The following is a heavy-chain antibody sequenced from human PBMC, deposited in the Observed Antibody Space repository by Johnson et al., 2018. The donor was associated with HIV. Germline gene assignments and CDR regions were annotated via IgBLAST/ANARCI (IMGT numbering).Heavy chain of an antibody. V-gene: IGHV3-30*04. D-gene: IGHD3-10*01. J-gene: IGHJ3*02. CDR3: AKDPTDFGADWAFDI. Sequence: QVQLVESGGGVVQPGRSLRLSCAASGFTFSTYAMHWVRQAPGKGLEWVAVISYDGSNKYYVDSVKGRFTISRDNSKNTFYLQMNSLRGDDTAVYYCAKDPTDFGADWAFDIWGQGTMVTVSS. CDR1: GFTFSTYA. CDR2: ISYDGSNK.